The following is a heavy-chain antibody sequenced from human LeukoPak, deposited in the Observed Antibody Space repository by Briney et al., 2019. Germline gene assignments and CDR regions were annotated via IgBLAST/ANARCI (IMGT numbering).Heavy chain of an antibody. Sequence: ASVKVSCKASGYTFTSYYMHWVRQAPGQGPEWMGIINPSGGSTSYAQKFQGRVTMTRDMSTSTVYMELGSLRSEDTAVYYCARATVVGYFDYWGQGTLVTVSS. CDR3: ARATVVGYFDY. D-gene: IGHD1-14*01. CDR1: GYTFTSYY. CDR2: INPSGGST. J-gene: IGHJ4*02. V-gene: IGHV1-46*01.